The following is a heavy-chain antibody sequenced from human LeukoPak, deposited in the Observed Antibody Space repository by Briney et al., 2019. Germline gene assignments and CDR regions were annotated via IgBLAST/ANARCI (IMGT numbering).Heavy chain of an antibody. Sequence: PGGSLRLSCAASGFSFSGYAMSWVRQAPGKGLEWVSAISGSGGSTYYADSVKGRFTISRDNSKNTLYLQINSLRAEDTAVYYCAKAFATTGYTGSFDIWGQGTMVTVSS. D-gene: IGHD1-26*01. J-gene: IGHJ3*02. V-gene: IGHV3-23*01. CDR1: GFSFSGYA. CDR2: ISGSGGST. CDR3: AKAFATTGYTGSFDI.